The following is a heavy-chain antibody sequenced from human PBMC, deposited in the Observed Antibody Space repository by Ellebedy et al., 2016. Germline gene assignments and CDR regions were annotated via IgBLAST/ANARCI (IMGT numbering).Heavy chain of an antibody. CDR2: IYHSGTT. J-gene: IGHJ3*01. V-gene: IGHV4-4*02. D-gene: IGHD2/OR15-2a*01. CDR3: ARISLDGQYVLAAFDV. Sequence: GSLRLSCAVSGGSVSSNYWWTWVRQPPGKGLEWIAEIYHSGTTNYNPSLKSRVTVTVDKSKNQFSLNLNSVTAADTAVYYCARISLDGQYVLAAFDVWGQGTMVTVS. CDR1: GGSVSSNYW.